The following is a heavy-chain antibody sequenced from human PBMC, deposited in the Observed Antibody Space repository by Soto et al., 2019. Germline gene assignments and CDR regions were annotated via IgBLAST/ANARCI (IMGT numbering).Heavy chain of an antibody. CDR3: STRAYDTNGYYRFDP. V-gene: IGHV4-34*01. Sequence: SETLSLTCAVYGGSFSGHSWTWIRQSPGKGLEWIGDINHSGRVNYSPSLKSRVTISLDTSKNQFSLTLSAVTAADTAMYYCSTRAYDTNGYYRFDPWGQGTLVTV. J-gene: IGHJ5*01. D-gene: IGHD3-22*01. CDR2: INHSGRV. CDR1: GGSFSGHS.